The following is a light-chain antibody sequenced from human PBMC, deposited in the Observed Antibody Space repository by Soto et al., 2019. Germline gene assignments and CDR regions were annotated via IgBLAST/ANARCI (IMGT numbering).Light chain of an antibody. CDR3: QVWDNSSDHRV. V-gene: IGLV3-21*04. CDR2: YDS. Sequence: SYELTQSPSMSVAPGKTAKITCGGNNIGSQSVHWYQQKPGQAPVLVIFYDSERPSGIPERFSGSNSGNTATLTISRVEAGDEADYYCQVWDNSSDHRVFGGGTKLTVL. J-gene: IGLJ3*02. CDR1: NIGSQS.